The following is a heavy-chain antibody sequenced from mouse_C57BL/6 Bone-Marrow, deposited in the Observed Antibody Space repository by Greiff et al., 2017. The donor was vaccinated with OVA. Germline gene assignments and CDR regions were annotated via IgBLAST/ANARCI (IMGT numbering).Heavy chain of an antibody. CDR3: AFITTVYAMDY. CDR1: GFNIKDYY. J-gene: IGHJ4*01. CDR2: IDPEDGET. D-gene: IGHD1-1*01. V-gene: IGHV14-2*01. Sequence: EVQLQQSGAELVKPGASVKLSCTASGFNIKDYYMPWVKQRTEQGLEWIGRIDPEDGETKYAPKFQGKATITADTSSNTAYLQLSSLTSEDTAVYYCAFITTVYAMDYWGQGTSVTVSS.